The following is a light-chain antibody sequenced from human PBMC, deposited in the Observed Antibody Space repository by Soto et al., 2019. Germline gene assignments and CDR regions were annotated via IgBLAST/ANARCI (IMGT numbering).Light chain of an antibody. CDR2: GTS. Sequence: EIVLTQSPGTRSLSPGERATLSCRASQSVSSSYLAWYQQKPGQAPRLLIYGTSSRATCIQDRFSGSGSGTDCTLTISRLEPEYLAVYYCQQYGSSPPYTCGQGTKLEIK. CDR3: QQYGSSPPYT. J-gene: IGKJ2*01. V-gene: IGKV3-20*01. CDR1: QSVSSSY.